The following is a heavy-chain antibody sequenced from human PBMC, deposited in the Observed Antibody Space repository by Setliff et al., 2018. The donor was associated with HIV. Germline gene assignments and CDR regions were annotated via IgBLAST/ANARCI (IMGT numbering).Heavy chain of an antibody. D-gene: IGHD3-10*01. CDR3: ARHLWFADGDLYYLDY. CDR2: IYHSGST. Sequence: SETLSLTCAVSSYSISSGYYWGWIRQPPGKGLEWIGNIYHSGSTYYNPSLKSRVTISLDTSKNQFSLKLTSVTAADTAVYYCARHLWFADGDLYYLDYWGQGTLVTVSS. CDR1: SYSISSGYY. J-gene: IGHJ4*02. V-gene: IGHV4-38-2*01.